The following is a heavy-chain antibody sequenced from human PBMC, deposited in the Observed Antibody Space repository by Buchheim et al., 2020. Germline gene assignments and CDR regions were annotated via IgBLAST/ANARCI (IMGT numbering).Heavy chain of an antibody. CDR2: IKSETDGGTT. CDR1: GFTFRSAW. Sequence: VQLVESGGGLVKPGGSLRLSCAASGFASGFTFRSAWISWVRQAPGKGLEWVSRIKSETDGGTTDYAAPVQGRFTISRDDSKNTLYLQMNSLKTEDTAVYYCSTVGGDYPYWGQGTL. V-gene: IGHV3-15*01. J-gene: IGHJ4*02. CDR3: STVGGDYPY. D-gene: IGHD4-17*01.